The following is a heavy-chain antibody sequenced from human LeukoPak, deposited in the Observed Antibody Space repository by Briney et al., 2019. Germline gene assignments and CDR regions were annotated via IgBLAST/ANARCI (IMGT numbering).Heavy chain of an antibody. CDR2: ISSSGSTI. J-gene: IGHJ6*02. CDR1: GFTFSSYE. D-gene: IGHD4-23*01. CDR3: ARDLRATVVTQGYYYGMDV. Sequence: GGSLRLSCAASGFTFSSYEMNWVRQAPGKGLEWVSYISSSGSTIYYADSVKGRFTISRDNAKNSLYLQMNSLLAEDTAVYYCARDLRATVVTQGYYYGMDVWGQGTTVTVSS. V-gene: IGHV3-48*03.